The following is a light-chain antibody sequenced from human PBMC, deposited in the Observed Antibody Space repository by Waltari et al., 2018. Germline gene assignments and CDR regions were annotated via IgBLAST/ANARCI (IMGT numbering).Light chain of an antibody. CDR3: QQYENSPLT. J-gene: IGKJ4*01. V-gene: IGKV3-20*01. CDR1: QNITNNY. CDR2: DSS. Sequence: EVILTQSPDTLSLSPGARATLSCRASQNITNNYLPWYQPKPGLAPRLLIYDSSSRATGVPDRFSGSGSGTDFTLTIGRLEPEDYAVYYCQQYENSPLTFGGGTQVETK.